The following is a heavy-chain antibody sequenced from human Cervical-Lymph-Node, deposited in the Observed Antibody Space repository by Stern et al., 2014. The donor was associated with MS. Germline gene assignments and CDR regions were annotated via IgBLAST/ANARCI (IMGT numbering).Heavy chain of an antibody. CDR2: IIPIFDTP. Sequence: QVQLVQSGAEVKKPGSSVNVSCEASGGTFTSFSINWVRQVPGQSLEWMGGIIPIFDTPNLAQKFQGRVTITADSSTSTVYMALNSLRSDDTAVYYCVLPSKVTTAAFDVWGRGTMVTVSS. CDR1: GGTFTSFS. CDR3: VLPSKVTTAAFDV. J-gene: IGHJ3*01. V-gene: IGHV1-69*06. D-gene: IGHD4-17*01.